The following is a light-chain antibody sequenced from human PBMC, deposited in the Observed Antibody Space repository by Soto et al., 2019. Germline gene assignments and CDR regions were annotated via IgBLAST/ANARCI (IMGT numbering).Light chain of an antibody. CDR2: GAS. V-gene: IGKV3-20*01. Sequence: EIVLTKSPATLSLSPGERATLSCRASQSVSSYLAWYQQKPGQAPRLLIYGASSRAAGIPDRFSGSGSGTDFTLTISRLEPEDFAVYYCQQYGSSPPWTFGQGSKVDIK. J-gene: IGKJ1*01. CDR1: QSVSSY. CDR3: QQYGSSPPWT.